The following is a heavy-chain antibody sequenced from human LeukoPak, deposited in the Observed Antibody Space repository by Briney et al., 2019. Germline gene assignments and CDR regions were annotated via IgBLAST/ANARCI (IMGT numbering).Heavy chain of an antibody. CDR2: IIPIFGTA. D-gene: IGHD3-9*01. Sequence: SQKVSCKASGGTFTSYAISWVRQSTGQRLEWSGEIIPIFGTADYAQKIQARVTLTADESTNTAYMELSSLRSEDTAVYYCARGLRGPHYDILTGLDYWGQGTLVTVSS. CDR1: GGTFTSYA. V-gene: IGHV1-69*01. CDR3: ARGLRGPHYDILTGLDY. J-gene: IGHJ4*02.